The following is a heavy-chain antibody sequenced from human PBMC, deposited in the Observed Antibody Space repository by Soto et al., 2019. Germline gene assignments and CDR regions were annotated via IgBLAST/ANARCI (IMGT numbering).Heavy chain of an antibody. Sequence: SETLSLTYTVSDGSIHSSSYYWDRIRQPPGKGLEWIGSIYYSGSTYYNPSLKSRVTISADTPTNQFALKLSSVTAADTAVYYCVRRRASTPNRSDPWGQGILVTVSS. CDR2: IYYSGST. D-gene: IGHD2-15*01. CDR3: VRRRASTPNRSDP. J-gene: IGHJ5*02. CDR1: DGSIHSSSYY. V-gene: IGHV4-39*01.